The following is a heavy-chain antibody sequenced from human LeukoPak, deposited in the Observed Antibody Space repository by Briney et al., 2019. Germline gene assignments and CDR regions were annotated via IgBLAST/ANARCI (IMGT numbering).Heavy chain of an antibody. J-gene: IGHJ6*02. CDR1: GGSISSYY. CDR3: ARAYGDYSWYYYGMDV. CDR2: IYYSGST. V-gene: IGHV4-59*01. D-gene: IGHD4-17*01. Sequence: PSETLSLTCTVSGGSISSYYWSWIRQPPGKGLEWIGYIYYSGSTNYNPSLKSRVTISGDTSKNQFSLKLSSVTAADTAVYYCARAYGDYSWYYYGMDVWGQGTTVTVSS.